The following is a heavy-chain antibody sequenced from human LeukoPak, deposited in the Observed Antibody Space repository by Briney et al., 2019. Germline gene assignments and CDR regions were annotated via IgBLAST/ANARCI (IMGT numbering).Heavy chain of an antibody. CDR2: IRYDGNNK. CDR1: GFTFSSYG. V-gene: IGHV3-30*02. J-gene: IGHJ4*02. CDR3: AREGDGYNSPIDY. D-gene: IGHD5-24*01. Sequence: PGGSLRLSCAASGFTFSSYGMHWVRQAPGKGLEWVAFIRYDGNNKYYADSVKGRFTVSRDNSKNTLYLQMNSLRAEDTAVYYCAREGDGYNSPIDYWGQGTLVTVSS.